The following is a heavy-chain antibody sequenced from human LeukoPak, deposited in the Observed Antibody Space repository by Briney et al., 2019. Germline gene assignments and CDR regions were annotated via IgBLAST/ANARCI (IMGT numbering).Heavy chain of an antibody. CDR3: TRAPYCSSTRCYEGGAY. CDR2: INHSGST. J-gene: IGHJ4*02. CDR1: GGSFSGYY. Sequence: SETLSLTCAVYGGSFSGYYWSWIRQPPGKGLEWIGEINHSGSTNYNPSLKSRVTISVDTSKNQFSLKLSSVTAADTAVYYCTRAPYCSSTRCYEGGAYWGQGTLVTVSS. V-gene: IGHV4-34*01. D-gene: IGHD2-2*01.